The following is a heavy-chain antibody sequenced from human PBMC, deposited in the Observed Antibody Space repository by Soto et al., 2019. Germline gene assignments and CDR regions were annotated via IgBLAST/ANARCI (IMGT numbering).Heavy chain of an antibody. CDR2: IIPLFGTT. Sequence: QVHLVQSGAEVKKPGSSVKVSCRASGGTFNTYGFNWVRQAPGQGLEWMGGIIPLFGTTTYAQNFQGRVTITADQSTTTAYMEMSGLTSEDTAVYFCARGGDLAGWRPFDSWGQGTLVTVSS. J-gene: IGHJ4*02. CDR1: GGTFNTYG. CDR3: ARGGDLAGWRPFDS. V-gene: IGHV1-69*01. D-gene: IGHD6-19*01.